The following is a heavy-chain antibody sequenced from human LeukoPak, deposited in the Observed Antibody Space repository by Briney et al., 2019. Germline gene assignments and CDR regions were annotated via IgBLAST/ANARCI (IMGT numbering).Heavy chain of an antibody. CDR2: ISYDGSNK. CDR1: GFIFSNYG. D-gene: IGHD2-15*01. CDR3: ARDWVAGPKGGDWFDP. V-gene: IGHV3-30*19. Sequence: GRSLRLSCAASGFIFSNYGMYWVRQAPGKGLEWVAVISYDGSNKYYADSVKGRFTISRDNSKNTLYLQMNSLRAEDTAVYYCARDWVAGPKGGDWFDPWGQGTLVTVSS. J-gene: IGHJ5*02.